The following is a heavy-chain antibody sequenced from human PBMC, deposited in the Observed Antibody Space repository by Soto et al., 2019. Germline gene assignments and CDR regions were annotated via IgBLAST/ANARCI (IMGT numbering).Heavy chain of an antibody. J-gene: IGHJ4*02. V-gene: IGHV4-31*03. CDR3: ASGIEDYGDTYYFDY. CDR1: GGSISSGGYY. Sequence: TLSLTCTVSGGSISSGGYYWSWIRQHPGKGLEWIGYIYYSGSTYYNPSLKSRVTISVDTSKNQFSLKLSSVTAADTAVYYCASGIEDYGDTYYFDYWGQGTLVTVSS. D-gene: IGHD4-17*01. CDR2: IYYSGST.